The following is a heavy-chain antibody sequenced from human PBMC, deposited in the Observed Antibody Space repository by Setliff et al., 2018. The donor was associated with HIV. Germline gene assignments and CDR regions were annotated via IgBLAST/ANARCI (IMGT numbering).Heavy chain of an antibody. CDR2: ISPYDAAR. CDR3: ATLSWFDP. Sequence: ASVKVSCKASGYTFTNNFIHWVRQAPGQGLEWMGWISPYDAARKISQKFRGRVSLTTDTSINTAYMELGGLHSDDTAVYYCATLSWFDPWGQGTLVTVSS. D-gene: IGHD3-9*01. CDR1: GYTFTNNF. J-gene: IGHJ5*02. V-gene: IGHV1-2*02.